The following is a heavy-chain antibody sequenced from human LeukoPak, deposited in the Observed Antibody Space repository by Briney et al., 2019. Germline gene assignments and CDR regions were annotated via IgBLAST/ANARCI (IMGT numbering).Heavy chain of an antibody. CDR3: AKGGGGYYDFWSGDAFDI. Sequence: PGGSLRLSCAASGFTFSSYSMNWVRQAPGKGLEWVSSISSSSSYIYYADSVKGRFTISRDNAKNSLYLQMNSLRAEDMALYYCAKGGGGYYDFWSGDAFDIWGQGTMVTVSS. CDR1: GFTFSSYS. CDR2: ISSSSSYI. D-gene: IGHD3-3*01. J-gene: IGHJ3*02. V-gene: IGHV3-21*04.